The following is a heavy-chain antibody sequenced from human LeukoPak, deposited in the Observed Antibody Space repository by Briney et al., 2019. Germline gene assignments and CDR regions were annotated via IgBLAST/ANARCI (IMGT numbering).Heavy chain of an antibody. CDR1: GIAVRTNY. D-gene: IGHD2-2*01. J-gene: IGHJ3*02. CDR2: IYAGGNT. V-gene: IGHV3-66*02. Sequence: GGSLRLSCAASGIAVRTNYVSWVRQAPGKGLEWVSVIYAGGNTYYADSVKGRFTISRDNSKNTVYLQMNSLRSEDTAVYYCARGLLGHCSSISCYPGAFDNWGQGTMVSVSS. CDR3: ARGLLGHCSSISCYPGAFDN.